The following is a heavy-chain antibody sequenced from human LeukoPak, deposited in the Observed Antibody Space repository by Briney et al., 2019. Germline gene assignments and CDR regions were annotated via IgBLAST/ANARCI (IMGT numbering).Heavy chain of an antibody. Sequence: PSETLSLTCAVSGGSISSTNWWSWVRQPPGKGLEWIGEIYHSGSTNYNPSLKSRVTISADTSKNQFSLKMNSVTAADTAVYYCARARETVAIDYWGQGTLVTVSS. CDR3: ARARETVAIDY. V-gene: IGHV4-4*02. J-gene: IGHJ4*02. D-gene: IGHD5-12*01. CDR1: GGSISSTNW. CDR2: IYHSGST.